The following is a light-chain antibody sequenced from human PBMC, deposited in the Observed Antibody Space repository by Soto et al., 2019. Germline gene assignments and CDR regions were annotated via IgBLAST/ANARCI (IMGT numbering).Light chain of an antibody. V-gene: IGKV1-39*01. CDR1: QSISNN. Sequence: DIQMTQSPSSLSASVGDRVTVTCRASQSISNNLNWYQKKQGKAPTLLIFAASTLQTGVPSRSSGSGFGTDFTLTISSLQLEELATYYCQQSYTAPLTFGGGTKVDVK. J-gene: IGKJ4*01. CDR2: AAS. CDR3: QQSYTAPLT.